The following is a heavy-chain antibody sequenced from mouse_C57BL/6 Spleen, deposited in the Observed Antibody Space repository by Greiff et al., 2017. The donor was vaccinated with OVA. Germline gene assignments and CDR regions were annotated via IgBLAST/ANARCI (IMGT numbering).Heavy chain of an antibody. CDR3: ARGSSSWYFDV. V-gene: IGHV3-1*01. CDR1: GYSITSGYD. J-gene: IGHJ1*03. D-gene: IGHD1-1*01. CDR2: ISYSGST. Sequence: VQLVESGPGMVKPSQSLSLTCTVTGYSITSGYDWHWIRHFPGNKLEWMGYISYSGSTNYNPSLKSRISITHDTSKNHFFLKLNSVTTEDTATYYCARGSSSWYFDVWGTGTTVTVSS.